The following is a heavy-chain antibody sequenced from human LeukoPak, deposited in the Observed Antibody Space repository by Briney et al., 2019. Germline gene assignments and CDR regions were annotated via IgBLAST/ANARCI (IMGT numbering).Heavy chain of an antibody. Sequence: PSETLSLTCAVYGGSFSGYYWSWIRQPPGKGLEWIGEINHSGSTNYNPSLKSRVTISVDTSKNQFSLKPSSVTAADTAVYYCARGSGYYDILTGLRQNWFDPWGQGTLVTVSS. J-gene: IGHJ5*02. CDR2: INHSGST. CDR3: ARGSGYYDILTGLRQNWFDP. V-gene: IGHV4-34*01. D-gene: IGHD3-9*01. CDR1: GGSFSGYY.